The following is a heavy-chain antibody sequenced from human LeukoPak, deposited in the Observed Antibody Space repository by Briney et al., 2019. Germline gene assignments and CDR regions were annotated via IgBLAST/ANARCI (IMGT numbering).Heavy chain of an antibody. V-gene: IGHV1-24*01. CDR1: GYTLTELS. D-gene: IGHD3-10*01. J-gene: IGHJ3*02. CDR2: FDPEDGET. CDR3: ATGTGLVVRGPSGAFDI. Sequence: ASVKVSCKVSGYTLTELSMHWVRQAPGKGLEWMGGFDPEDGETIYAQKFQGRVTMTEDTSTDTAYMELSSLRSEDTAVYYCATGTGLVVRGPSGAFDIWGQGTMVTVSS.